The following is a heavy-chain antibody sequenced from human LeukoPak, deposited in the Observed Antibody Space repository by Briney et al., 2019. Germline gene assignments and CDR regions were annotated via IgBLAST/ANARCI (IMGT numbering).Heavy chain of an antibody. CDR3: AREDCSSTSCYLIGWFDP. Sequence: ASVKVSCKASGYTFTSYYMHWVRQAPGQGLEWMGIINPSGGSTSYAQKFQGRVTMTRDTSTSTVYMELSSLRSEDTAVYYCAREDCSSTSCYLIGWFDPWGQGTPVTVSS. D-gene: IGHD2-2*01. V-gene: IGHV1-46*03. CDR1: GYTFTSYY. J-gene: IGHJ5*02. CDR2: INPSGGST.